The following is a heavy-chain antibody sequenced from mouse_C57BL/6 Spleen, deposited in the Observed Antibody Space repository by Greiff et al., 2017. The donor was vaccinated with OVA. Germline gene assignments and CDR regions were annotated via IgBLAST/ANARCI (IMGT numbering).Heavy chain of an antibody. J-gene: IGHJ1*03. Sequence: EVQRVESGGGLVQPGGSLKLSCAASGFTFSDYYMYWVRQTPEKRLEWVAYISNGGGSTYYPDTVKGRFTISRDNAKNTLYLQMSRLKSEDTAMYYCARTYWITTVVATGYFDVWGTGTTVTVSS. CDR2: ISNGGGST. D-gene: IGHD1-1*01. V-gene: IGHV5-12*01. CDR3: ARTYWITTVVATGYFDV. CDR1: GFTFSDYY.